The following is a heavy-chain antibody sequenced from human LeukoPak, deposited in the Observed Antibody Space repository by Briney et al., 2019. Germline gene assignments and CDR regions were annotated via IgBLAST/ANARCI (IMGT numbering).Heavy chain of an antibody. D-gene: IGHD5-12*01. V-gene: IGHV4-59*01. Sequence: SETLSLTCTVSGGSISSYYWSWIRQPPGKGLEWIGYIYYSGSTNYNTTLKSRVTISVDTSKNQFSLKLSSVTAADTAVHYCARDRTDSGCDFDDWGKGTLVTVSS. CDR3: ARDRTDSGCDFDD. CDR2: IYYSGST. CDR1: GGSISSYY. J-gene: IGHJ4*02.